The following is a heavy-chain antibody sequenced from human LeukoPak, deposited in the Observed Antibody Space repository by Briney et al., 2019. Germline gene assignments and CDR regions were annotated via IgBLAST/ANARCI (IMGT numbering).Heavy chain of an antibody. Sequence: SETLPLTCAVYGGSFSGYYRSWIRQPPGKGLEWIGEINHSGSTNYNPSLKSRVTISVDTSKNQFSLKLSSVTAADTAVYYCARRGYSSSWYGSYYFDYWGQGTLVTVSS. CDR2: INHSGST. V-gene: IGHV4-34*01. CDR3: ARRGYSSSWYGSYYFDY. J-gene: IGHJ4*02. CDR1: GGSFSGYY. D-gene: IGHD6-13*01.